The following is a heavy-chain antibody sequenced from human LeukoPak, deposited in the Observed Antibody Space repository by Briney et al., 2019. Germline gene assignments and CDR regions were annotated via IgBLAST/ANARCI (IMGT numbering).Heavy chain of an antibody. V-gene: IGHV1-69*05. CDR1: GGTFSSYA. D-gene: IGHD3-22*01. Sequence: GASVKVSCKASGGTFSSYAISWVRQAPGQGLEWMGGIIPIFGTANYAQKFQGRVTITTDESTSTAYMELSSLRSEDTAVYYCAGSTYYYDSSGHSFDYWGQGTLVTVSS. CDR3: AGSTYYYDSSGHSFDY. CDR2: IIPIFGTA. J-gene: IGHJ4*02.